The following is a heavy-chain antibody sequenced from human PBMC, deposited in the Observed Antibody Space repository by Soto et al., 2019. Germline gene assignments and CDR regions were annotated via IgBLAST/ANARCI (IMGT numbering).Heavy chain of an antibody. CDR3: ISTRTTGWFSPVDS. CDR1: SGTLSNFY. D-gene: IGHD6-19*01. Sequence: VQLQESGPGLVKPSETLSLTCTVSSGTLSNFYWSWVRQPPGKGLEWIGYIHYRGTTNYNPSFMSLVIMSVDTSKNHFSLTLNSVTAADKAVYYCISTRTTGWFSPVDSWGQGIPVTVSS. J-gene: IGHJ4*02. CDR2: IHYRGTT. V-gene: IGHV4-59*01.